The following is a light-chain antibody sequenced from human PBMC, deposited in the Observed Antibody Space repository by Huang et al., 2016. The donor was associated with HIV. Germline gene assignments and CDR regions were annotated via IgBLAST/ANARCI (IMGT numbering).Light chain of an antibody. V-gene: IGKV3D-20*01. Sequence: IVFTQSPATLSLSPGESAPLTVGASQRVRNNYLAWYQQKPGLAPRLLIYDAHVRATGIPDRVSGSGSGTDVTLTISRLEPEDFAMYYCQQYSTSSYTFGQGTKVDI. CDR2: DAH. J-gene: IGKJ2*01. CDR3: QQYSTSSYT. CDR1: QRVRNNY.